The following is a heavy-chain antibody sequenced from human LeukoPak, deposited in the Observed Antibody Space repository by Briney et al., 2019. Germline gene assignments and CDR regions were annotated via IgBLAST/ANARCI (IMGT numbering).Heavy chain of an antibody. J-gene: IGHJ4*02. D-gene: IGHD3-16*02. CDR2: ISSSSSYI. CDR3: AREGYDYVWGSYRDY. CDR1: GFTFSSYS. V-gene: IGHV3-21*01. Sequence: PGGSLRLSCAASGFTFSSYSMNWVRQAPGKGLEWVSSISSSSSYIYYADSVKGRFTISRDNAKSSLYLQMNSLRAEDTAVYYCAREGYDYVWGSYRDYWGQRTLVTVSS.